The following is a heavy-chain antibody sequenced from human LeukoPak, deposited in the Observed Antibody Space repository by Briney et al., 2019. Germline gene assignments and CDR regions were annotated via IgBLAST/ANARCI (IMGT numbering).Heavy chain of an antibody. CDR3: ARVQDYYYYMDV. V-gene: IGHV1-69*13. CDR2: IIPIFGTA. Sequence: SVKVSCKASGGTFSSYAISWVRQAPVQGLEWMGGIIPIFGTANYAQKFQGRVTITADESTSTAYMELSSLRSEDTAVYYCARVQDYYYYMDVWGKGATVTISS. CDR1: GGTFSSYA. J-gene: IGHJ6*03.